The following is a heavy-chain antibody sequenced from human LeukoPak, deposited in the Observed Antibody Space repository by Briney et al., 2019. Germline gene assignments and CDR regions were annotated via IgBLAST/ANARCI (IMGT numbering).Heavy chain of an antibody. CDR2: IRYDGSNK. CDR3: AKEGQDGDYVRYFDY. V-gene: IGHV3-30*02. D-gene: IGHD4-17*01. Sequence: PGGSLRLSCAASGFTFSSYGMHWVRQAPGKGLEWVAFIRYDGSNKYYADSVKGRFTISRDNSKNTPYLQMNSLRAEDTAVYYCAKEGQDGDYVRYFDYWGQGTLVTVSS. CDR1: GFTFSSYG. J-gene: IGHJ4*02.